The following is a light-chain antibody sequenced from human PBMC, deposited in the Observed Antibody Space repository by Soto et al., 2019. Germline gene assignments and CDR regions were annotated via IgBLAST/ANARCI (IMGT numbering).Light chain of an antibody. V-gene: IGKV1-5*03. CDR2: KAS. Sequence: DIQMTQSPSTLSASVGDRVTITCRASQTISTWLAWYQQKPGKAPNLLIYKASTLESGVPSWFSGSGSGTEFTLTISSLQSDDFATYYCQQYHTYSGTFGQGTKVEIK. CDR3: QQYHTYSGT. J-gene: IGKJ1*01. CDR1: QTISTW.